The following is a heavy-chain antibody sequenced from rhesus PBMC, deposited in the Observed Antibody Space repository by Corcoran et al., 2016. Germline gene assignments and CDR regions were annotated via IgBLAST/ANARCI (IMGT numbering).Heavy chain of an antibody. J-gene: IGHJ4*01. CDR3: ARRRSLAAAGTDY. Sequence: QVTLKESGPALVKPTQTLTLTCTFSGFSISTTGTGVGWLGQPPGKALELLARIYLNDNKYYSTSCKSMLTISKDPSKIHVVLTMTNRDPGDTATYYCARRRSLAAAGTDYWGQGVLVTVSS. V-gene: IGHV2-95*01. D-gene: IGHD6-25*01. CDR2: IYLNDNK. CDR1: GFSISTTGTG.